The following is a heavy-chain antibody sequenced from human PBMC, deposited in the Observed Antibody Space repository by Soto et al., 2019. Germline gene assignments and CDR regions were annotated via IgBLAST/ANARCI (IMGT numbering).Heavy chain of an antibody. CDR3: VRFVNCYSYGVDV. J-gene: IGHJ6*02. CDR1: GVSVSSAGYY. Sequence: QVQLQESGRGLVKPSQTLSLTCTVSGVSVSSAGYYWTWIRQPPGKGLEWMGYISYSGSTYYNQSLKSRIPVSLDTSTSQFSLKLTSVTAADTAVYYCVRFVNCYSYGVDVWGQGTTVTVSS. D-gene: IGHD2-21*01. V-gene: IGHV4-31*03. CDR2: ISYSGST.